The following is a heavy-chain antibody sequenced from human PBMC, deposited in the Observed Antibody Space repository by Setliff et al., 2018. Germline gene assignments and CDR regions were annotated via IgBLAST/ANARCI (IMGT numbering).Heavy chain of an antibody. D-gene: IGHD2-15*01. CDR1: GFNFDVFG. J-gene: IGHJ6*02. CDR2: LDRNAGST. V-gene: IGHV3-20*04. CDR3: VSNPPRYCTGGICFDNGMDV. Sequence: PGGSLRLSCAASGFNFDVFGMGWVRQAPGMGLEWVSGLDRNAGSTGYVDAVKGRFTISRDNAKNSLFLQMNSLRAEDTALYYCVSNPPRYCTGGICFDNGMDVWGQGTTVTVSS.